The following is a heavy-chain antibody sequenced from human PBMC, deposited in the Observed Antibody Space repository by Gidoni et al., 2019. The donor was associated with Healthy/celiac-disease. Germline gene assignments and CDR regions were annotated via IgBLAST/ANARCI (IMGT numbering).Heavy chain of an antibody. Sequence: QVQLVESGVGVVQPGRALRLFCAASGFTFSSYATHWVRPAPGKGLECVAVISYDESNKYYADSVKGRFAISRDNSKNTLYLQMTSLGAEDTAVYYCAREDDAFDIWGQGTMVTVSS. CDR1: GFTFSSYA. V-gene: IGHV3-30*09. CDR3: AREDDAFDI. CDR2: ISYDESNK. J-gene: IGHJ3*02.